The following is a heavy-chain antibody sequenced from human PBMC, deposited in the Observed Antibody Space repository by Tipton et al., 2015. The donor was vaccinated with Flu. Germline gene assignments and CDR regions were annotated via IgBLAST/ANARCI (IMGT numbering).Heavy chain of an antibody. V-gene: IGHV4-38-2*01. CDR2: IFHTGGT. Sequence: TLSLTCAVSGYSISSGYYWGWIRQPPGGGLEWIGNIFHTGGTHYNPSLKSRLTLSVDTSKNQFFLKVISVTAADTALYYGARARGQWELSDPFDIWGQVTMVTVSS. D-gene: IGHD1-26*01. J-gene: IGHJ3*02. CDR1: GYSISSGYY. CDR3: ARARGQWELSDPFDI.